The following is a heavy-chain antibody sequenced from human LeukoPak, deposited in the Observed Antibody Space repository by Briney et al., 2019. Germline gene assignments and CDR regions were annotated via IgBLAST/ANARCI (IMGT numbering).Heavy chain of an antibody. CDR3: VKTMFVDGYFDY. Sequence: PGGSLRLSCAASGFTFSSYAMSWVRQAPGKGLEWVSAISGSGGSTYYADSVKGRFTISRDNSKNTLYLQMNSLRAEDTAVYYCVKTMFVDGYFDYWGQGTLVTVSS. J-gene: IGHJ4*02. D-gene: IGHD3-3*01. CDR1: GFTFSSYA. V-gene: IGHV3-23*01. CDR2: ISGSGGST.